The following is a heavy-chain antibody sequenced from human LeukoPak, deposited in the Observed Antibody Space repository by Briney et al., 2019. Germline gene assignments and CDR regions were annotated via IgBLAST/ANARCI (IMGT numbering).Heavy chain of an antibody. CDR3: AGYCGGGSCADS. J-gene: IGHJ4*02. V-gene: IGHV1-2*02. CDR2: INPNSGGT. Sequence: ASVKVSCKASGYTLTGYYMHWVRQAPGQGLEWMGWINPNSGGTNYAQKFQGRVTMTRDTSISTAYMELSRLRSDDTAVYYCAGYCGGGSCADSWGQGTLVTVSS. CDR1: GYTLTGYY. D-gene: IGHD2-15*01.